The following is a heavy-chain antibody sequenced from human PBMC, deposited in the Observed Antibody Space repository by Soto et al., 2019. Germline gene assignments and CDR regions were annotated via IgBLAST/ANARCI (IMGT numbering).Heavy chain of an antibody. CDR2: IIPIFGTA. D-gene: IGHD1-1*01. J-gene: IGHJ4*02. Sequence: SVKVSCKASGGTFSSYAISWVRQAPGQGPEWMGGIIPIFGTANYAQKFQGRVTITADESTSTAYMGLSSLRSEDTAVYYCARDRSGTLDYWGQGTLVTVSS. CDR3: ARDRSGTLDY. V-gene: IGHV1-69*13. CDR1: GGTFSSYA.